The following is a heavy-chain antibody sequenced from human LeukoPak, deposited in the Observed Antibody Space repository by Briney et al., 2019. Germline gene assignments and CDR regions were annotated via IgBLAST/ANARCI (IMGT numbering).Heavy chain of an antibody. D-gene: IGHD3-10*01. Sequence: QPGESLRLSCAASGFTFSRYWMHWVRQAPGEGLVWVSRIDEHGTTIDYADSVRDRFTISRDNAKNTLYLHMNSLRAEDTAMYYCARDVGGAGSHWGQGSLVTLSS. CDR2: IDEHGTTI. V-gene: IGHV3-74*01. CDR3: ARDVGGAGSH. J-gene: IGHJ4*02. CDR1: GFTFSRYW.